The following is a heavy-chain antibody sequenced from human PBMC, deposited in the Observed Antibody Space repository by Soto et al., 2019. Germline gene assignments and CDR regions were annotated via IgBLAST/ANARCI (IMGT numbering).Heavy chain of an antibody. CDR1: GDSLRSRGYY. J-gene: IGHJ5*02. Sequence: SETLSLTCTVSGDSLRSRGYYWSWIRQHPGKGLEWIGYIHFSGSTYYNPSLRSRVTISTDTSENQFSLKLRSVTAADTAMYYCAREPETDGYNHNWFDPWGQGTLVTVSS. CDR3: AREPETDGYNHNWFDP. D-gene: IGHD5-12*01. V-gene: IGHV4-31*02. CDR2: IHFSGST.